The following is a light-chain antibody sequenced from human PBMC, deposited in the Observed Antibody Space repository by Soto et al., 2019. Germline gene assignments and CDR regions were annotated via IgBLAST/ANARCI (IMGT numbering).Light chain of an antibody. J-gene: IGLJ1*01. CDR2: DVS. V-gene: IGLV2-14*01. Sequence: QSVLTQPASVSGSPWQSITISCSGTGSDVGAYNYVSWYQQHPAKAPKLMIYDVSNRPSGVSDRFSGSKSGNTASLTISGLQAEDEADYYCYSYTSSSTYVFGSGTKVTVL. CDR1: GSDVGAYNY. CDR3: YSYTSSSTYV.